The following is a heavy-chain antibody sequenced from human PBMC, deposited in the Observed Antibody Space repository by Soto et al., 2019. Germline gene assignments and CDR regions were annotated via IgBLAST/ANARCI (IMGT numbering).Heavy chain of an antibody. CDR1: GYTFTSYG. Sequence: GASVKVSCKASGYTFTSYGISWVRQAPGQGLEWMGWISAYNGNTNYAQKLQGRVTMTTGTSTSTAYMEPRSLRSDDTAVYYCAIGITIFGVVAYGMDVWGQGTTVTVSS. J-gene: IGHJ6*02. CDR3: AIGITIFGVVAYGMDV. D-gene: IGHD3-3*01. V-gene: IGHV1-18*04. CDR2: ISAYNGNT.